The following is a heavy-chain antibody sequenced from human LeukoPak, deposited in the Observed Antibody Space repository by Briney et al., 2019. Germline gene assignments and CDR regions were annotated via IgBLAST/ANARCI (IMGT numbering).Heavy chain of an antibody. CDR1: GFTFSSFW. J-gene: IGHJ4*02. V-gene: IGHV3-21*01. Sequence: GGSLRLSCTASGFTFSSFWMNWVRQAPGKGLEWVSSISSSSSYIYYADSVKGRFTISRDNAKNSLYLQMNSLRAEDTAVYYCARGGYFGDFDYWGQGTLVTVSS. CDR2: ISSSSSYI. CDR3: ARGGYFGDFDY. D-gene: IGHD3-10*01.